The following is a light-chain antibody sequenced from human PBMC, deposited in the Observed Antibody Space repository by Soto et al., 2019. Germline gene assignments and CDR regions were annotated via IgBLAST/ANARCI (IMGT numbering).Light chain of an antibody. CDR1: RSNIGSYT. V-gene: IGLV1-44*01. Sequence: QSVVTQPPSASGTPGQRVPISCSGSRSNIGSYTVNWYRHLPGTAPKLLIYSDNQRPSGVPDRFSGSRSGTSASLAISGLQSEDEADYYCTTCDDSLNAVVFGGGTKLTVL. CDR2: SDN. J-gene: IGLJ2*01. CDR3: TTCDDSLNAVV.